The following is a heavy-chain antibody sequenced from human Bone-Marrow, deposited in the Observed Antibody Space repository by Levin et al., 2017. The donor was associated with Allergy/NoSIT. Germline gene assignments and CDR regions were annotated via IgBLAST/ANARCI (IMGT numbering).Heavy chain of an antibody. D-gene: IGHD1-20*01. CDR3: AKSRLIPGITGTTWI. V-gene: IGHV3-23*01. Sequence: LAGGSLRLSCAASGFTFSSYAMSWVRQAPGKGLEWVSAISGSGGSTYYADSVKGRFTISRDNSKNTLYLQMNSLRAEDTAVYYCAKSRLIPGITGTTWIWGQGTLVTVSS. CDR1: GFTFSSYA. J-gene: IGHJ4*02. CDR2: ISGSGGST.